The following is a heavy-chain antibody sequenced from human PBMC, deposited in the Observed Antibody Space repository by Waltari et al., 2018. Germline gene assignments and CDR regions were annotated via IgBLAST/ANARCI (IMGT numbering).Heavy chain of an antibody. CDR1: GGSISSSSYY. CDR3: ARDSYSNDVRAFDI. J-gene: IGHJ3*02. D-gene: IGHD4-4*01. Sequence: QLQLQESGPGLVKPSETLSLTCTVSGGSISSSSYYWGWIRQPPGKGLEWIGSIYYSGSTYYNPARKSRVTISVDTSKNQFSLKLSSVTAADTAVYYCARDSYSNDVRAFDIWGQGTMVTVSS. CDR2: IYYSGST. V-gene: IGHV4-39*07.